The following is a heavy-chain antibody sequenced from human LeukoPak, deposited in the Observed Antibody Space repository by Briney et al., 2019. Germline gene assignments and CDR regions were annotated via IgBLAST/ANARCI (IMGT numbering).Heavy chain of an antibody. CDR2: ISASGDST. J-gene: IGHJ4*02. CDR1: RFTFSSNA. V-gene: IGHV3-23*01. CDR3: ATRNYFEY. Sequence: GGSLRLSCAASRFTFSSNAMSWDRQAPGRGLEWVSFISASGDSTYYADSVKGRFTISRDNSKNTLHLQMNSLRAEDTAVYYCATRNYFEYWGQGTLVTVSS.